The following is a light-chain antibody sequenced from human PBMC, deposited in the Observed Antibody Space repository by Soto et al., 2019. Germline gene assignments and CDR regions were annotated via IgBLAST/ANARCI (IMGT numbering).Light chain of an antibody. V-gene: IGKV3-11*01. CDR2: DAS. CDR3: QQRSNWPALT. J-gene: IGKJ4*01. CDR1: QSVSTY. Sequence: EIVLTQSPATLSLSPGERATLSCRASQSVSTYLAWYQQKPGQAPRLLIYDASNRATGIPARFCGTGSGTDFTLTISSLEPEDFAVYYCQQRSNWPALTCGGGTKVEIK.